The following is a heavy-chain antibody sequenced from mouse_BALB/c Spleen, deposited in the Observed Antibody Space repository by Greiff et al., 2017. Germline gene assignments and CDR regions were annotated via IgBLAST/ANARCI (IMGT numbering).Heavy chain of an antibody. J-gene: IGHJ4*01. D-gene: IGHD2-1*01. CDR1: GFSLTSYG. CDR3: ARESLYGNLYNYAMDY. Sequence: VQLVESGPGLVAPSQCLSITCTVSGFSLTSYGVHWVRQPPGKGLEWLGVIWAGGRTTYNSALMSRLSISKDNSKSQDFLKMNSLQTDDTAMYYCARESLYGNLYNYAMDYGGQGTSVTVSS. V-gene: IGHV2-9*02. CDR2: IWAGGRT.